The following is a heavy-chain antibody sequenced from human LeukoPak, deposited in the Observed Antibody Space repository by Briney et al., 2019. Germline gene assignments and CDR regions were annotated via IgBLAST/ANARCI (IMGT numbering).Heavy chain of an antibody. V-gene: IGHV1-8*03. CDR1: GYTFTSYG. Sequence: ASVKVSCKASGYTFTSYGISWVRQAPGQGLEWMGWMNPKSRSTAYAQKVQGRVTFTRNTSITTAYLDLTNLRYEDTAMYYCARGRQMSTNWYFDLWGRGTQVTVAS. D-gene: IGHD2/OR15-2a*01. J-gene: IGHJ2*01. CDR3: ARGRQMSTNWYFDL. CDR2: MNPKSRST.